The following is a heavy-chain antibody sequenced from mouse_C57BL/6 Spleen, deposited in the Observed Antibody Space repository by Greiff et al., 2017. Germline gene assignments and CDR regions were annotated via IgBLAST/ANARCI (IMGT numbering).Heavy chain of an antibody. V-gene: IGHV1-4*01. D-gene: IGHD2-4*01. Sequence: VQLHHSFPDLSIPFSSFNMSFKSSGYTFTSYTMHWVKQRPGQGLEWIGYINPSSGYTKYNQKFKDKATLTADKSSSTAYMQLSSLTSEDSAVYYCARSGDYDVRYFDVWGTGTTVTVSS. CDR1: GYTFTSYT. CDR3: ARSGDYDVRYFDV. J-gene: IGHJ1*03. CDR2: INPSSGYT.